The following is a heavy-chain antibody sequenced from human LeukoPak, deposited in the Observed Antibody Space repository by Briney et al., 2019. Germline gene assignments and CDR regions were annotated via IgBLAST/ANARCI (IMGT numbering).Heavy chain of an antibody. J-gene: IGHJ3*02. D-gene: IGHD6-13*01. CDR1: GGSISGYY. Sequence: SETLSLTCTVSGGSISGYYWSWIRQPAGKGLEWIGRIYTSGSTNYNPSLKSRVTMSVDTSKNQFSLKLSSVTAADTAVYYCARDRSPLYSSSWPHDAFDIWGQGTMVTVSS. CDR3: ARDRSPLYSSSWPHDAFDI. CDR2: IYTSGST. V-gene: IGHV4-4*07.